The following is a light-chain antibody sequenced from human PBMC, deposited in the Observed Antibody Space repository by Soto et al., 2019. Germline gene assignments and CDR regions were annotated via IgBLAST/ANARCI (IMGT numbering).Light chain of an antibody. CDR2: EVT. CDR3: NSYTTNSNRV. V-gene: IGLV2-14*01. J-gene: IGLJ1*01. CDR1: SSVVGAYNY. Sequence: QSALTQPASVSGSPGQSITISCTGTSSVVGAYNYVSWYQHHPGKAPKLMIYEVTNRPSGVSNRFSGSKSGNTASLTISGLQAEDEADYYCNSYTTNSNRVFGTGTKLTVL.